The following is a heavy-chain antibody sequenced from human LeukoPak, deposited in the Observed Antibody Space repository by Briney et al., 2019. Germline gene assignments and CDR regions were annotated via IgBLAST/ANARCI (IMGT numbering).Heavy chain of an antibody. Sequence: SETLSLTCTVSGGSISSYYWSWLPQPPGKGLEWIGYIYSSGGTNYNPSLKSRVTISVDTSKNQFSLKLSSVTAADTAYYYCARVPYGGSASLFDYWGQGTLVTVSS. J-gene: IGHJ4*02. CDR3: ARVPYGGSASLFDY. CDR2: IYSSGGT. V-gene: IGHV4-59*01. D-gene: IGHD6-6*01. CDR1: GGSISSYY.